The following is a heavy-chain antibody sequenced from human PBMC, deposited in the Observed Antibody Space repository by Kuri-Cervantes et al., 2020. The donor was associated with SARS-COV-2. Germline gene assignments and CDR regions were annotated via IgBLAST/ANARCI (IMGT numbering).Heavy chain of an antibody. D-gene: IGHD2-2*02. V-gene: IGHV1-46*03. Sequence: ASVKVSCKASGYTFTSYYMHWVRQAPGQGLEWMGIINPSGGSTSYAQKFQGRVTMTRDTSTSTVYMELSSLRSKDTAVYYCARASAGAQNKYQLLYTPSYYYYMDVWGKGTTVTVSS. CDR2: INPSGGST. J-gene: IGHJ6*03. CDR1: GYTFTSYY. CDR3: ARASAGAQNKYQLLYTPSYYYYMDV.